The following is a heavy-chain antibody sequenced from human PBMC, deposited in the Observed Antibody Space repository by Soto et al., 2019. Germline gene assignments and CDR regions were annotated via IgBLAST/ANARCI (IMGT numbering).Heavy chain of an antibody. V-gene: IGHV1-46*01. CDR2: VNPSGGHT. CDR3: Y. CDR1: GDTFTDYY. J-gene: IGHJ4*02. D-gene: IGHD2-21*02. Sequence: QVQLVQSGAEVKKPGASVKVSCKASGDTFTDYYIHWVRQAPGQGLEWMGTVNPSGGHTTYAQHFLCRMTMTRDTSTSTLYYCARGGHVVVVTAALDYLGQGTLVTVSS.